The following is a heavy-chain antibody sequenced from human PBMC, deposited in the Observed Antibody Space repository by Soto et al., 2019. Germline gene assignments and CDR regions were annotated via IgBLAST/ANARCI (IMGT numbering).Heavy chain of an antibody. D-gene: IGHD6-19*01. CDR1: GFTFSDYA. CDR2: VSHDGRNT. CDR3: EKGGRQCLVTSDFNY. V-gene: IGHV3-30*18. J-gene: IGHJ4*02. Sequence: VQLVESGGGVVQPGRSLRLSCAASGFTFSDYAMHWVRQAPGKGLEWVAVVSHDGRNTHYADSVKGRFTISRDSSKNTVSLEMTRLRAEDTAVYCCEKGGRQCLVTSDFNYWGQGALVTVSS.